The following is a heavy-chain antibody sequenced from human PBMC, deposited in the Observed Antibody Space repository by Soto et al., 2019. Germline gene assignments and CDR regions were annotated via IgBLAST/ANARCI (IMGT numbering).Heavy chain of an antibody. CDR3: ARVATERYCSGGSCSSEYYYYYYMDV. D-gene: IGHD2-15*01. Sequence: QGQLVQSGAEVKKPGASVKVSCKASGYTFTSYGISWVRQAPGQGLDWMGWISAYNGNTNYAQKLQGRVTMTTDTATSTAYMELRSLRSDDTAVYYCARVATERYCSGGSCSSEYYYYYYMDVWGKGTTVTVSS. CDR1: GYTFTSYG. V-gene: IGHV1-18*01. CDR2: ISAYNGNT. J-gene: IGHJ6*03.